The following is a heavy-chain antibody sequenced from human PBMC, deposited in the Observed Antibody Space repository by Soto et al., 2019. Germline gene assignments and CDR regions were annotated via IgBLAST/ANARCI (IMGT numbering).Heavy chain of an antibody. V-gene: IGHV1-46*03. CDR2: INPSGGST. Sequence: ASVKVSCKASGYTFTSYYMHWVRQAPGQGLEWMGIINPSGGSTSYAQKFQGRVTMTRDTSTSTVYMELSSLRSEDTAVYYCARGRRGDIVVVVAATPSYMDVWGKGTTVTVSS. J-gene: IGHJ6*03. D-gene: IGHD2-15*01. CDR1: GYTFTSYY. CDR3: ARGRRGDIVVVVAATPSYMDV.